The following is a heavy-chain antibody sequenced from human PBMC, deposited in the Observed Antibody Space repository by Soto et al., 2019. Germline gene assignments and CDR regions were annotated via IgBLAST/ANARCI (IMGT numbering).Heavy chain of an antibody. J-gene: IGHJ6*02. CDR2: IYPSGSP. CDR3: ARATYYYGMDF. Sequence: SETLSLTCAVSGGSLRRGGYSWSWIRQPPGKGLEWVGYIYPSGSPYYNPSLKSRVTISLDRSKNQFSRKLSSVTAADTAVYYCARATYYYGMDFWGQGTTVTVSS. CDR1: GGSLRRGGYS. V-gene: IGHV4-30-2*01.